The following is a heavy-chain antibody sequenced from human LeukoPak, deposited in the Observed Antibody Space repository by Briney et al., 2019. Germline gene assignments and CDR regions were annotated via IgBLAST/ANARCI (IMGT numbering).Heavy chain of an antibody. Sequence: GGSLRLSSVASGLNFDDSAMHWVRQAPGKGLEWVSLISADGGSTFSADSVKGRFSISRDNSKNSLYLQMNSLRSEDTAMYYCAKESGKFDYWGQGTLVAVSS. CDR3: AKESGKFDY. CDR1: GLNFDDSA. CDR2: ISADGGST. J-gene: IGHJ4*02. V-gene: IGHV3-43*02.